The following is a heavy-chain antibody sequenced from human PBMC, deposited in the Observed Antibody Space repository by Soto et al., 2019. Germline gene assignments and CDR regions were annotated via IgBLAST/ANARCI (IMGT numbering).Heavy chain of an antibody. J-gene: IGHJ6*02. V-gene: IGHV1-18*01. CDR2: ISAYKGKT. CDR3: ARGGDVNYYHGMDV. Sequence: QVQLVQSGGEVKKPGASVKLSCTASGYTFTSYGISWVRQAPGQGLEWMGWISAYKGKTNYAQNVPGRVTMXTXTXTRTAYMELRSLRSDDTAVYYCARGGDVNYYHGMDVWGQGTTVTVSS. CDR1: GYTFTSYG.